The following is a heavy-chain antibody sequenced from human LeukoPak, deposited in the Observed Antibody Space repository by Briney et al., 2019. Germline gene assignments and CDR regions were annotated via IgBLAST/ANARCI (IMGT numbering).Heavy chain of an antibody. CDR1: GDSVSSSSAA. D-gene: IGHD1-26*01. Sequence: SRTLSLTCAISGDSVSSSSAAWNWIRQSPSRGLEWLGSTYYRSKWYNDYAVSVKSRITINPDTSKNQFSLQLNSVTPEDTAVYYCARDDVREGATLDYWGQGTLVTVSS. J-gene: IGHJ4*02. V-gene: IGHV6-1*01. CDR3: ARDDVREGATLDY. CDR2: TYYRSKWYN.